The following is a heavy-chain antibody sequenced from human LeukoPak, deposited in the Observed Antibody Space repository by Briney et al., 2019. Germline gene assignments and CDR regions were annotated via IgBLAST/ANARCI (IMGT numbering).Heavy chain of an antibody. CDR2: ISDSGSLT. CDR3: AKDARRTDGWYFFDY. J-gene: IGHJ4*02. Sequence: GGSLRLSCAASGFAFSSLAMGWVRQAPGQGLEWVSVISDSGSLTYYADSVKGRFTISRDNSKNTLFLRMNSLRAEDTAVYYCAKDARRTDGWYFFDYWGQGTLVTVSS. V-gene: IGHV3-23*01. CDR1: GFAFSSLA. D-gene: IGHD6-19*01.